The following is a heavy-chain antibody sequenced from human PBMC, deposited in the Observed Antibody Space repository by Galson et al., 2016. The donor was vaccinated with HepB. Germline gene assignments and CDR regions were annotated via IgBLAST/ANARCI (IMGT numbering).Heavy chain of an antibody. CDR3: AREYTYDHYFDY. CDR2: VYYNGGT. Sequence: SETLSLTCTVSGGSVRSPSYYWTWIRQPPGKGLEWIGYVYYNGGTNCNPSLKSRVTISLDTSKKHFSLQLTSVTAADTAVYYCAREYTYDHYFDYWGRGTLVTVSS. CDR1: GGSVRSPSYY. J-gene: IGHJ4*02. D-gene: IGHD5-18*01. V-gene: IGHV4-61*03.